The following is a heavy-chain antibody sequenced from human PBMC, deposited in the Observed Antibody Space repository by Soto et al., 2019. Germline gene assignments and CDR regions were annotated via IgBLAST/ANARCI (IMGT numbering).Heavy chain of an antibody. CDR2: IYYSGST. Sequence: SETLSLTCTVSGGSISSSSYYWGWIRQPPGKGLEWIGSIYYSGSTYYNPSLKSRVTISVDTSKNQFSLKLSSVTAADTAVYYCVRDDTGSSGWYDYFDYWGQGTLVTVSS. CDR1: GGSISSSSYY. V-gene: IGHV4-39*02. J-gene: IGHJ4*02. D-gene: IGHD6-19*01. CDR3: VRDDTGSSGWYDYFDY.